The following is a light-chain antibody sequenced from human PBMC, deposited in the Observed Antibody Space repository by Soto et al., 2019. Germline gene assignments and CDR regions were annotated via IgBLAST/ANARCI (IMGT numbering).Light chain of an antibody. V-gene: IGLV2-14*01. J-gene: IGLJ1*01. CDR3: SSYTSSSTLLYV. CDR2: DVS. Sequence: QSALTQPASVSGSPGQSITISCTGTSSDVGGYNYVSWYQQHPGKAPQLMIYDVSNRPSGVSNRFSGSKSGNTASLTISGLQAEDEADDYCSSYTSSSTLLYVFGTGTKVTVL. CDR1: SSDVGGYNY.